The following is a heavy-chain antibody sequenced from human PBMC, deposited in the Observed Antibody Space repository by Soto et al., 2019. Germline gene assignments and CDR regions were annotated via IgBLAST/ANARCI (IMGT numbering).Heavy chain of an antibody. V-gene: IGHV4-31*03. Sequence: QVQLQESGPGLVKPSQTLSLTCTVSGGSISSGGYYWSWIRQHPGKGLEWLGYIYYSGSTYYNPSLKSRVTIAVDTSKSLFSLKLSSETAADTAVYYCERYCSSTSCYPAGFAFWGQGTMVTVSS. CDR2: IYYSGST. CDR1: GGSISSGGYY. J-gene: IGHJ4*02. D-gene: IGHD2-2*01. CDR3: ERYCSSTSCYPAGFAF.